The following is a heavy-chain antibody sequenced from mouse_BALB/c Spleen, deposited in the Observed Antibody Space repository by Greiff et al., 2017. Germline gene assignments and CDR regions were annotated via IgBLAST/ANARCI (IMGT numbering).Heavy chain of an antibody. CDR2: ISSGGSYT. J-gene: IGHJ1*01. V-gene: IGHV5-9-4*01. CDR1: GFTFSSYA. D-gene: IGHD2-2*01. Sequence: DVMLVESGGGLVKPGGSLKLSCAASGFTFSSYAMSWVRQSPEKRLEWVAEISSGGSYTYYPDTVTGRFTISRDNAKNTLYLEMSSLRSEDTAMYYCARSGGYGDWYFDVWGAGTTVTVSS. CDR3: ARSGGYGDWYFDV.